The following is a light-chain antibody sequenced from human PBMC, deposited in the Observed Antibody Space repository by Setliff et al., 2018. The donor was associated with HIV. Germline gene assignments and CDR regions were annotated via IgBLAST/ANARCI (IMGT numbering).Light chain of an antibody. J-gene: IGLJ2*01. CDR1: SSDVGGYKS. CDR3: FSYGGTITFA. CDR2: DVS. Sequence: QSVLTQPRSVSGSPGQPVTISCTGSSSDVGGYKSVSWYQQLPGKAPKLIMYDVSERHSGVPDRFSGFKSDITASLTISGLQAEDEADYYCFSYGGTITFAFGGGTTVTVL. V-gene: IGLV2-11*01.